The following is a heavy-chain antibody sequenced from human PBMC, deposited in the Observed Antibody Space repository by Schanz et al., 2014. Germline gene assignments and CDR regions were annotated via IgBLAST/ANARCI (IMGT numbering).Heavy chain of an antibody. J-gene: IGHJ6*02. CDR3: ARGPSQGYSYGHNIGAYYYGMDD. CDR2: ISPYTGNT. CDR1: GYTFTSYG. V-gene: IGHV1-18*01. D-gene: IGHD5-18*01. Sequence: QVQLVQSGAEVKKPGASVKVSCKASGYTFTSYGINWVRQAPGQGLEWMGWISPYTGNTHYFDKMEGRVTMTTDTTTSTSYKELTSLRFDDTAVYYCARGPSQGYSYGHNIGAYYYGMDDWGQGTTVTVSS.